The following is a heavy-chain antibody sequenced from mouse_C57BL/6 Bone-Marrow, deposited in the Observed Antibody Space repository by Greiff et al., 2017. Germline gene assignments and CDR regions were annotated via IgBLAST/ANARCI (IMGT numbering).Heavy chain of an antibody. Sequence: EVQLQQPVAELVRPGASVKLSCTASGFNINNTYMHWVKQRPEQGLEWIGRLAPANGNTKYAPKFPGKATITADTSSNTAYLQLSSLTSEDTAIYYCASLGWLPGYFDVWGTGTTVTVSS. CDR2: LAPANGNT. J-gene: IGHJ1*03. CDR3: ASLGWLPGYFDV. V-gene: IGHV14-3*01. D-gene: IGHD2-2*01. CDR1: GFNINNTY.